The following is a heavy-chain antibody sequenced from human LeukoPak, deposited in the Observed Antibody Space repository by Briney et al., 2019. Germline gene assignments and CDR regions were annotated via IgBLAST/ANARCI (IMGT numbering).Heavy chain of an antibody. V-gene: IGHV1-2*02. CDR2: INPNSGGT. J-gene: IGHJ4*02. Sequence: GASVKVSCKASGYTFTGYYMHWVRQAPGQGLEWMGWINPNSGGTNYAQKFQGRVTMTRNTSISTAYMELSSLRSEDTAVYYCARGANGDYPFDYWGQGTLVTVSS. CDR3: ARGANGDYPFDY. CDR1: GYTFTGYY. D-gene: IGHD2-21*01.